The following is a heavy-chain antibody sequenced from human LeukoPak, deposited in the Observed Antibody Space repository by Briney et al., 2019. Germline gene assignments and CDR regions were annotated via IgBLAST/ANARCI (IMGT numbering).Heavy chain of an antibody. CDR1: GYTFTTYA. D-gene: IGHD4-17*01. CDR2: INGDNGNT. V-gene: IGHV1-3*01. CDR3: ARDSKSVATVNSRRSYYYYGMDV. Sequence: VASVKVSCKASGYTFTTYAMHWVRQAPGQRLEWMGWINGDNGNTKYSQKFQGRVTITRDTSASTAYMELSSLRSEDTAVYYCARDSKSVATVNSRRSYYYYGMDVWGQGTTVTVSS. J-gene: IGHJ6*02.